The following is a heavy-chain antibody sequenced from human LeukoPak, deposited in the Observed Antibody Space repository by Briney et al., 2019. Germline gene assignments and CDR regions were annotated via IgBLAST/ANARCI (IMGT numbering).Heavy chain of an antibody. Sequence: GGSLRLSCAASGFTFSSYAMHWVRQAPGKGLEWVAVISYDGSNKYYADSVKGRFTISRDNSKNTLYLQMNSLRAEDTAVYYCARSYSSGWYRNDAFDIWGQGTMVTVSS. CDR1: GFTFSSYA. V-gene: IGHV3-30-3*01. D-gene: IGHD6-19*01. J-gene: IGHJ3*02. CDR3: ARSYSSGWYRNDAFDI. CDR2: ISYDGSNK.